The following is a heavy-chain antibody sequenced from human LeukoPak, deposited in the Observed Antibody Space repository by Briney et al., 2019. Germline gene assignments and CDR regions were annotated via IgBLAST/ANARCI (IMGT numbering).Heavy chain of an antibody. V-gene: IGHV1-69*13. CDR1: GGTFSSYA. Sequence: ASVKVSFKASGGTFSSYAISWVRQAPGQGLEWMGGIIPIFGTAKNAQKFQGRVTITADESTTTAYMELSSLRSEDTAVYYCARDKGLLYSSDWDGDYWGQGTLVTVSS. CDR2: IIPIFGTA. CDR3: ARDKGLLYSSDWDGDY. D-gene: IGHD6-19*01. J-gene: IGHJ4*02.